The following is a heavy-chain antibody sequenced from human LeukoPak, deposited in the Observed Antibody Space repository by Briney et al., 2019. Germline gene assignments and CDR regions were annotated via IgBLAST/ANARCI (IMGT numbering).Heavy chain of an antibody. CDR2: IYYSGST. CDR1: GGSISSSSYY. CDR3: ARHRDLVASGTVPTRNWFDP. Sequence: SETLSLTCTVSGGSISSSSYYWGWIRQPPGKGLEWIGSIYYSGSTYYNPSLKSRVTISVDTSKNQFSLKLSSVTAADTAVYYCARHRDLVASGTVPTRNWFDPWGQGTLVTVSS. J-gene: IGHJ5*02. D-gene: IGHD6-13*01. V-gene: IGHV4-39*01.